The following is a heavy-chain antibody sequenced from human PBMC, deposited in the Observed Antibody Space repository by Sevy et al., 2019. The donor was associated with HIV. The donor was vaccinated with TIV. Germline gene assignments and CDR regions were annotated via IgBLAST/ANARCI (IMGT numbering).Heavy chain of an antibody. CDR1: GFTFSSYW. J-gene: IGHJ6*03. CDR2: INSDGSST. V-gene: IGHV3-74*01. CDR3: ARVGIAAAGDYYYYMDV. D-gene: IGHD6-13*01. Sequence: GGCLRLCCAASGFTFSSYWMHWVRQAPGKGLECVSRINSDGSSTSYADSVKGRFTISRDNAKNTLYLQMNSLRAEDTAVYYCARVGIAAAGDYYYYMDVWGKGTTVTVSS.